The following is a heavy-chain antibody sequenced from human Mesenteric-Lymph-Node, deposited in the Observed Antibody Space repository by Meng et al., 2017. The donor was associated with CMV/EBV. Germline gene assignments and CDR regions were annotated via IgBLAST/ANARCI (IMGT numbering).Heavy chain of an antibody. J-gene: IGHJ5*02. V-gene: IGHV5-51*01. Sequence: GSGYTFTSYWIGGVRQMHGKGLKWMAIIYPGDSDTRYSPSFQGQVTISADKSISTAYLQWSSLKASDTAMYYCARLIAAAGTNWFDPWGQGTLVTVSS. CDR2: IYPGDSDT. CDR3: ARLIAAAGTNWFDP. CDR1: GYTFTSYW. D-gene: IGHD6-13*01.